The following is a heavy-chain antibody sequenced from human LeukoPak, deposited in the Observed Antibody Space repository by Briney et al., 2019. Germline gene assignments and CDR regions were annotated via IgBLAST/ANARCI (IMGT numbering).Heavy chain of an antibody. CDR2: ISASGGIK. D-gene: IGHD3-22*01. CDR3: AKSYKVIVEGYKSGYYFDY. J-gene: IGHJ4*02. Sequence: GGSLRLSCAASGFIFTNYAISWVRQAPGKGLQWVSAISASGGIKDYADSVKGRFTISRDNAMKMVSLQMNSLGVEDTAVYYCAKSYKVIVEGYKSGYYFDYWGQGTLVTVSS. CDR1: GFIFTNYA. V-gene: IGHV3-23*01.